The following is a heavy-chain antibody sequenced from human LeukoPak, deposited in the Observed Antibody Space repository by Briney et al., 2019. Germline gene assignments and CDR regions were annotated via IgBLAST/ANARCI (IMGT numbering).Heavy chain of an antibody. Sequence: ASVKVSCKASGYIFTGYYMHWLLQAPGHGLEWMGWINPSSGGTNYAQKFRGRVTLTRDTSINTAYMELSSLTSDDTAVYYCARDPEAAAFDYWGQGTLVTVSS. V-gene: IGHV1-2*02. CDR3: ARDPEAAAFDY. J-gene: IGHJ4*02. CDR2: INPSSGGT. CDR1: GYIFTGYY. D-gene: IGHD6-13*01.